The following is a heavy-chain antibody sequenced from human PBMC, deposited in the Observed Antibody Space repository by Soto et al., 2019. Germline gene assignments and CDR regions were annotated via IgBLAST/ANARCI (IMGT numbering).Heavy chain of an antibody. D-gene: IGHD4-17*01. Sequence: PGGSLRLSCAASGFTFSSYWMSWVRQAPGKGLEWVANIKQDGSEKYYVDSVKGRFTISRDNAKNSLYLQMNSLRAEDTAVYYCARARDDYGDLFNYWGQGTLVTVSS. J-gene: IGHJ4*02. V-gene: IGHV3-7*01. CDR1: GFTFSSYW. CDR2: IKQDGSEK. CDR3: ARARDDYGDLFNY.